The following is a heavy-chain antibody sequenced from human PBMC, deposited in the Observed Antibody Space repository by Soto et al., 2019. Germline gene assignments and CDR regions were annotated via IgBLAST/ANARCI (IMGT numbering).Heavy chain of an antibody. D-gene: IGHD5-18*01. V-gene: IGHV3-72*01. CDR3: AITAMINRDSSTSFDY. CDR1: GSSFSDHY. CDR2: IRNKANGYTT. Sequence: PGGSLRLSCAASGSSFSDHYMDWVRQAPGKGLEWLGRIRNKANGYTTEYAASVKARFTISRDDSKNTVFLEMNSLKSEDTALYYCAITAMINRDSSTSFDYWGRGTQVTVSS. J-gene: IGHJ4*02.